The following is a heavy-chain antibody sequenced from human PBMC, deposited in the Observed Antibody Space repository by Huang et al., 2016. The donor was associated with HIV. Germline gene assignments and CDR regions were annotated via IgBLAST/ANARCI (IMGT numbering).Heavy chain of an antibody. V-gene: IGHV4-34*02. CDR3: ARARLLLPFDY. CDR2: INYSGNT. CDR1: GGPFTGFL. D-gene: IGHD2-15*01. Sequence: QVLLQQWGAGVLKPSETLSLTCGVSGGPFTGFLWSWIRQPPGKGLEWIGEINYSGNTNYNPSLKSRVTMSVDTSKRQFSLSRKSVTAADTAVYYCARARLLLPFDYWGQGALVAVSS. J-gene: IGHJ4*02.